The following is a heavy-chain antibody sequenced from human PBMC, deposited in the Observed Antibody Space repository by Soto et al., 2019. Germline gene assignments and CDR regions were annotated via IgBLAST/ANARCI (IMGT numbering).Heavy chain of an antibody. D-gene: IGHD2-15*01. CDR3: AGRRQPRSIVF. CDR1: GYSIPRPY. V-gene: IGHV1-46*01. J-gene: IGHJ3*01. CDR2: INPSGGST. Sequence: GAAVKATSEGCGYSIPRPYIDLVWQAPGQGLEWMGIINPSGGSTSYAQKFQGRVTMTRDTSTSTVYMELSSLRSEDTAVYYCAGRRQPRSIVFWGQGIMV.